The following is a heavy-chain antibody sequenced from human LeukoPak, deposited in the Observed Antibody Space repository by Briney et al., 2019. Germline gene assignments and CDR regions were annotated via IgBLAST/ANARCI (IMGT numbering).Heavy chain of an antibody. Sequence: ASVKVSCKASGGTSSSYAISWVRQAPGQGLEWMGGIIPIFGTANYAQKFQGRVTITADKSTSTAYMELSSLRSEDTAVYYCAREALGYCSSTSCSNYFDYWGQGTLVTVSS. CDR1: GGTSSSYA. V-gene: IGHV1-69*06. CDR3: AREALGYCSSTSCSNYFDY. J-gene: IGHJ4*02. D-gene: IGHD2-2*01. CDR2: IIPIFGTA.